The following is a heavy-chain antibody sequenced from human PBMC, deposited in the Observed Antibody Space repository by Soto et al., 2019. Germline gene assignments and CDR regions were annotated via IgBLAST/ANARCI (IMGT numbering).Heavy chain of an antibody. D-gene: IGHD1-26*01. Sequence: QVQLVESGGGVVQPGRSLRLSCAASGFTFSSYGMHWVRQAPGKGLEWVAVISYDGSNKYYADSVKGRFTISRDNSKNTLYLQMNSLRAEDTAVHYCAKGTFRWELGECDYWGQGTLVTVSS. V-gene: IGHV3-30*18. CDR3: AKGTFRWELGECDY. J-gene: IGHJ4*02. CDR2: ISYDGSNK. CDR1: GFTFSSYG.